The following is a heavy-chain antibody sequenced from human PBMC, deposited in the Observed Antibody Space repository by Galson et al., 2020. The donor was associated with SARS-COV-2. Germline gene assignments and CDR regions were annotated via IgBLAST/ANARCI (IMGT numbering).Heavy chain of an antibody. CDR3: ARVGEAGAVVY. V-gene: IGHV4-59*01. J-gene: IGHJ4*02. CDR2: IYYSGTT. Sequence: SETLSLTCTVSAGSISSSYWSWIRQPPGKALEWIGYIYYSGTTNYNPSLKSRVTISVDTSKNQFSLKLRSVTAADTAVYYCARVGEAGAVVYWGQGTLVTVSS. D-gene: IGHD6-19*01. CDR1: AGSISSSY.